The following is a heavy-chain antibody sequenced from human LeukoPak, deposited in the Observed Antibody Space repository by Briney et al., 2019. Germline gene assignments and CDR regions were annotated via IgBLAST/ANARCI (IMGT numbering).Heavy chain of an antibody. CDR3: GRGMDV. J-gene: IGHJ6*01. V-gene: IGHV3-7*04. CDR2: IKQGGSEK. Sequence: GGSLRLSCAASGFTFSDFWLSWVRQAPGKGLEWVANIKQGGSEKYYVDSVKGRFTISRDNAKNFLYLHMNSLKVEDTAVYYCGRGMDVWGQGTTVTVSS. CDR1: GFTFSDFW.